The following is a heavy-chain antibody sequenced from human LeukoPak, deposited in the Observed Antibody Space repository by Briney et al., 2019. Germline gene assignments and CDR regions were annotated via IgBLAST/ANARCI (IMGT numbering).Heavy chain of an antibody. D-gene: IGHD3-10*01. CDR1: GFTFSSYD. V-gene: IGHV3-13*01. CDR3: AKTYGSLYYYGMDV. J-gene: IGHJ6*02. CDR2: IGTAGDT. Sequence: GGSLRLSCAASGFTFSSYDMHWVRQATGKGLEWVSAIGTAGDTYYPGSVKGRFTISRENAKNSLYLQMNSLRVEDTAVYYCAKTYGSLYYYGMDVWGQGTTVTVSS.